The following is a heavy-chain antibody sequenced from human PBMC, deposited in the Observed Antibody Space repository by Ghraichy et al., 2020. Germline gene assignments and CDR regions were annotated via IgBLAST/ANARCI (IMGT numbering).Heavy chain of an antibody. D-gene: IGHD3-10*01. CDR3: VRDGGASGSGDDH. V-gene: IGHV3-7*03. J-gene: IGHJ4*02. Sequence: GESLNISCAASGFDFSNYWMTWVRQPPGKGLEWVANIKQDGSDKYYVDSVKGRFTISRDNAKNSLYLQMNSLRVDDTAVYYCVRDGGASGSGDDHWGQGALVTVSP. CDR2: IKQDGSDK. CDR1: GFDFSNYW.